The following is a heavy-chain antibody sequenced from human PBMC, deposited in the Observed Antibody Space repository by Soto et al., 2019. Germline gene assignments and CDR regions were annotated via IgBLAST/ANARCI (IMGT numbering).Heavy chain of an antibody. CDR3: GRVGQQLAETFDQ. V-gene: IGHV3-23*01. Sequence: VGSLRLSCAASGFTFSSYAMSWVRQAPGKGLEWVSAISGSGGSTYYADSVKGRFTISRDTSSSTLFMELSSLKPEDTAFYYCGRVGQQLAETFDQWGQGSLVTVSS. J-gene: IGHJ4*02. CDR2: ISGSGGST. CDR1: GFTFSSYA. D-gene: IGHD1-1*01.